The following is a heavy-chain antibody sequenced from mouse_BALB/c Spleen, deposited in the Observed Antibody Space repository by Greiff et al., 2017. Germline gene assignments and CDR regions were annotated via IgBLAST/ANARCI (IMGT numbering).Heavy chain of an antibody. CDR3: ARSRDYGTYYFDY. V-gene: IGHV5-17*02. J-gene: IGHJ2*01. CDR2: ISSGSSTI. CDR1: GFTFSSFG. Sequence: EVKLVESGGGLVQPGGSRKLSCAASGFTFSSFGMHWVRQAPEKGLEWVAYISSGSSTIYYADTVKGRFTISRDNPKNTLFLQMTSLRSEDTAMYYCARSRDYGTYYFDYWGQGTTLTVSS. D-gene: IGHD1-2*01.